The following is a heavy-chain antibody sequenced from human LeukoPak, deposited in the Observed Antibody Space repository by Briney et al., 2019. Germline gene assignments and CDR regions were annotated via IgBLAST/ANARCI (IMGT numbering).Heavy chain of an antibody. CDR3: TRDRGAYNLYDY. Sequence: KPGGSLRLSCTASGFTFGDYAMSWIRQAPGKGLEWVGFIRSKAYGETADYAASVKGRFTISRDDSKAIAYLQMNSLKTEDTAVYHYTRDRGAYNLYDYWGQGTLVTVSS. CDR2: IRSKAYGETA. J-gene: IGHJ4*02. CDR1: GFTFGDYA. D-gene: IGHD1-1*01. V-gene: IGHV3-49*05.